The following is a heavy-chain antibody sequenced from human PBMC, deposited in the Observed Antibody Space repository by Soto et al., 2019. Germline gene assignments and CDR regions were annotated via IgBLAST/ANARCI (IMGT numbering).Heavy chain of an antibody. Sequence: SETLSLTCAVYGGSFSCYYWSWIRQPPGKGLEWIGEINHSGSTNYNPSLKSRVTISVDTSKNQFSLKLSSVTAADTAVYYCARGAKLRFLEWLPNNWFDPWGQGTLVTVSS. CDR2: INHSGST. D-gene: IGHD3-3*01. CDR3: ARGAKLRFLEWLPNNWFDP. V-gene: IGHV4-34*01. CDR1: GGSFSCYY. J-gene: IGHJ5*02.